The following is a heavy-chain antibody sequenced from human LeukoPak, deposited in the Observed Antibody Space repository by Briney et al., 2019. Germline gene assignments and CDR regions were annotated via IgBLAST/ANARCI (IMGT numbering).Heavy chain of an antibody. CDR1: GFTFSSYW. CDR2: IKQDGSEK. Sequence: GGSLRLSCAASGFTFSSYWMGWVRQAPGKGLEWVANIKQDGSEKYYVDSVKGRFTISRDNAKNSLYLQMNSLRAEDTAVYYCARVGLLWFGELWGDYWGQGTLVTVSS. D-gene: IGHD3-10*01. V-gene: IGHV3-7*03. J-gene: IGHJ4*02. CDR3: ARVGLLWFGELWGDY.